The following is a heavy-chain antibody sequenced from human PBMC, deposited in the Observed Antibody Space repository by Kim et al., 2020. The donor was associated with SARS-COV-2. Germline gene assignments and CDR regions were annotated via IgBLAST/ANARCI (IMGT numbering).Heavy chain of an antibody. CDR2: ITYSAST. V-gene: IGHV4-39*01. Sequence: SETLSLTCTVSGGSISSSNYNWGWIRQPPGKGLEWIGSITYSASTYYNPSLQSRVTISVDTSKNQFSLKLSSVTAADTAVYYCASRYFFDTSGYYYVDWGQGTLVTASS. D-gene: IGHD3-22*01. J-gene: IGHJ4*02. CDR3: ASRYFFDTSGYYYVD. CDR1: GGSISSSNYN.